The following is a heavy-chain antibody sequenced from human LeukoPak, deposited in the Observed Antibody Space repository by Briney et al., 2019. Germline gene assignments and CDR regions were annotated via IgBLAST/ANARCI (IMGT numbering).Heavy chain of an antibody. CDR2: IYYSGST. CDR3: ARTSYSGTYYCFDP. CDR1: GDSISSYY. D-gene: IGHD1-26*01. V-gene: IGHV4-59*08. J-gene: IGHJ5*02. Sequence: SETLSLTCTVSGDSISSYYWSWIRQSPGKGLEWIGYIYYSGSTDYTPSLKSRATISIDTSKTQFYLNLSSVTASDTAVYYCARTSYSGTYYCFDPWGQGTVVTVSS.